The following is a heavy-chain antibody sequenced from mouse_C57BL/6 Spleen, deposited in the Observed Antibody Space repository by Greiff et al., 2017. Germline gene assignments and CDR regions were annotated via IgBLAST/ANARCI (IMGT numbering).Heavy chain of an antibody. J-gene: IGHJ1*03. CDR1: GFTFNTYA. V-gene: IGHV10-3*01. CDR2: IRSKSSNYAT. CDR3: ERDRRGWYFDV. Sequence: EVQLVESGGGLVQPKGSLKLSCAASGFTFNTYAMHWVRQAPGKGLEWVGRIRSKSSNYATYYAESEKDRFTISRDDSHSMLYLQMNNLNTEDTARYYCERDRRGWYFDVWGTGTTVTVSS.